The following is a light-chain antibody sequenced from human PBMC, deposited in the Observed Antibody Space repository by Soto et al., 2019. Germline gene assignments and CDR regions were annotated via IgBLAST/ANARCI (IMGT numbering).Light chain of an antibody. J-gene: IGKJ5*01. CDR2: DAS. Sequence: VVLTHSPATLSFSPVSMATLSFSPSLSVSVYLHVYQQKPGQAPRRLIYDASDRATGLPARFSGSGSGKDVTHTISSLEPEDFAVYYCKQRSNWLNFGQGTRLEIK. CDR3: KQRSNWLN. CDR1: LSVSVY. V-gene: IGKV3-11*01.